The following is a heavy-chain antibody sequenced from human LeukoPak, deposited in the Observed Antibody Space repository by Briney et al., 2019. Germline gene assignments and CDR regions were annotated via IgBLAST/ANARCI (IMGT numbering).Heavy chain of an antibody. D-gene: IGHD1-1*01. CDR2: ISSNGGST. Sequence: PGGSLRLSCPASGFTFRNSAMHWVRQAPGKGLEYVSGISSNGGSTYYANAVKGRFTISRDNSKNTVYLQMGSLRAEDMAVYYCARWYNSLDVWGQGTTVTVSS. CDR1: GFTFRNSA. CDR3: ARWYNSLDV. J-gene: IGHJ6*02. V-gene: IGHV3-64*01.